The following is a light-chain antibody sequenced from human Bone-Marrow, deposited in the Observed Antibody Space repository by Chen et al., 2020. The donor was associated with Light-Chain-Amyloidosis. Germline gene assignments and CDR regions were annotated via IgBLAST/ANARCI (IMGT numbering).Light chain of an antibody. J-gene: IGKJ3*01. CDR1: QSVNNH. CDR3: QQYYDWPT. CDR2: GAS. Sequence: EIVMTQSPVTLSVSPGERATLSCRASQSVNNHLAWYQQKPGQTPRLLIYGASTRDPTTPTRISGSGSGTELTLTISSLKSEDVAVYYCQQYYDWPTFGPGTKVHI. V-gene: IGKV3-15*01.